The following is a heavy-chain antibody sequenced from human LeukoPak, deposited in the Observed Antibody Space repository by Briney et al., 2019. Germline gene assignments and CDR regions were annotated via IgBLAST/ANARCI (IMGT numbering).Heavy chain of an antibody. CDR2: FDPEDGET. V-gene: IGHV1-24*01. J-gene: IGHJ4*02. CDR3: ATDRVGNYYDSSGAPY. CDR1: GYTLTELS. Sequence: GASVKVSCKVSGYTLTELSMHWVRQAPGKGLEWMGGFDPEDGETIYAQKFQGRVTMTEDTSTDTAYMELSSLRSEDTAVYYCATDRVGNYYDSSGAPYWGQGTLVTVSS. D-gene: IGHD3-22*01.